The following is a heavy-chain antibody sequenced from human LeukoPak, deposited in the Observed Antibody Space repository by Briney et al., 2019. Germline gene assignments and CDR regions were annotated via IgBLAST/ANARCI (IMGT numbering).Heavy chain of an antibody. CDR3: ARDPGSSALDL. CDR2: INRDSSVK. CDR1: GFNFSAFW. V-gene: IGHV3-7*01. J-gene: IGHJ5*02. D-gene: IGHD1-14*01. Sequence: AGGSLRLSCAASGFNFSAFWMSWVRQTPEKGLEFVANINRDSSVKNYVDSVKGRFTISRDNAKKSLFLELNSLRAENTAVFYCARDPGSSALDLWGQGSLVTVST.